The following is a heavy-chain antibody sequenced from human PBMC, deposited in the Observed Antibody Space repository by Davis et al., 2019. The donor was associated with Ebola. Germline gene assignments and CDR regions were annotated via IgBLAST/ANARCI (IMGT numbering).Heavy chain of an antibody. V-gene: IGHV4-34*01. J-gene: IGHJ3*02. D-gene: IGHD5-18*01. CDR2: INHSGST. CDR3: AGYSYGQGAFDI. CDR1: GGSFSGYY. Sequence: SETLSLTCAVYGGSFSGYYWTWIRQPPGKGLEWIGEINHSGSTNYNPSPKSRVTISVDTSKNQFSLKLSSVTAADTAVYYCAGYSYGQGAFDIWGQGTMVTVSS.